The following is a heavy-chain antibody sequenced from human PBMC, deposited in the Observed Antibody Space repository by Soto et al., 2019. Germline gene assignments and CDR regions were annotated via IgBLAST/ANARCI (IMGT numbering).Heavy chain of an antibody. CDR3: ARQIYDSDTGPNFQYYFDS. CDR1: GYSFAGYW. CDR2: IDPSDSQT. Sequence: VESLKISCKGSGYSFAGYWITWVRQKPWKGLEWMGRIDPSDSQTYYSPSFRVHVTISATKSITTVFLQWSSLRASDTAMYYCARQIYDSDTGPNFQYYFDSWGQGTPVTVSS. J-gene: IGHJ4*02. D-gene: IGHD3-22*01. V-gene: IGHV5-10-1*01.